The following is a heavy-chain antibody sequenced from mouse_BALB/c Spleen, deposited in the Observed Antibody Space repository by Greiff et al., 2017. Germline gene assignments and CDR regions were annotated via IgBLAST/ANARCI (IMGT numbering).Heavy chain of an antibody. J-gene: IGHJ1*01. CDR1: GFTFSSYW. D-gene: IGHD1-1*01. Sequence: EVKVVESGGGLVQPGGSMKLSCVASGFTFSSYWMSWVRQSPEKGLEWVAEIRLKSDNYATHYAESVKGKFTISRDDSKSRLYLQMNSLRAEDTGIYYCTVYDCGSPYWYFDVWGAGTTVTVSS. CDR3: TVYDCGSPYWYFDV. CDR2: IRLKSDNYAT. V-gene: IGHV6-6*02.